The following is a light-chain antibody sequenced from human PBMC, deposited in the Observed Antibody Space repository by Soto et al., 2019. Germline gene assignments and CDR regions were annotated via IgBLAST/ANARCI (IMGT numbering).Light chain of an antibody. Sequence: IVMTQSPATLPVSPGERATLSCRASQSVSRNLAWYQQKPGQAPRLLIYGASTRATGIPARFSGSGSGTEFTLTISSLQSEDFEVYYCQQYNNWPLTFGQGTKVDIK. CDR1: QSVSRN. V-gene: IGKV3-15*01. CDR2: GAS. J-gene: IGKJ1*01. CDR3: QQYNNWPLT.